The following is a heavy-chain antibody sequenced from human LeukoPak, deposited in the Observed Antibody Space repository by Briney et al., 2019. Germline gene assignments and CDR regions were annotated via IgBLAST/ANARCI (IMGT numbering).Heavy chain of an antibody. CDR3: ARYNWNGVDY. J-gene: IGHJ4*02. V-gene: IGHV4-61*02. CDR1: GDSISSGSYY. Sequence: SETLSLTCTVSGDSISSGSYYWSWIRQPAGKGLEWIGRIYTSGSTNYNPSLKSRVTISVDTSKNQFSLKLSSVTAADTAVYYCARYNWNGVDYWGQGTLVTVSS. D-gene: IGHD1-1*01. CDR2: IYTSGST.